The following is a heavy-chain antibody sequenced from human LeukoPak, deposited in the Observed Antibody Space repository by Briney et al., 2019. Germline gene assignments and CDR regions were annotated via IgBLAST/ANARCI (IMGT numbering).Heavy chain of an antibody. D-gene: IGHD2-2*01. CDR1: GFTFSNYG. J-gene: IGHJ6*02. CDR2: IWSDGSNK. V-gene: IGHV3-33*01. CDR3: ARVDCSSTSCLNYYYYGMDV. Sequence: PGGSLRLSCAASGFTFSNYGMHWVRQAPGKGLEWVALIWSDGSNKYYADSVKGRFTISRDNSENTLYLQMNSLRAEDTAVYSCARVDCSSTSCLNYYYYGMDVWGQGTTVTVSS.